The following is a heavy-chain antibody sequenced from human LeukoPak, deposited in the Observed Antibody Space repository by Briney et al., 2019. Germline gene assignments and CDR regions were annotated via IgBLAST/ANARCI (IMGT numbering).Heavy chain of an antibody. J-gene: IGHJ3*02. CDR3: ALSKGTMVRGVIITGAFDI. D-gene: IGHD3-10*01. CDR1: GFTFSSYG. V-gene: IGHV3-30*02. CDR2: IRYDGSNK. Sequence: PGGSLRLSCSASGFTFSSYGMHWVRQAPGKGLEWVAFIRYDGSNKYYADSVKGRFTISRDNSKNTLYLQMNSLRAEDTAVYYCALSKGTMVRGVIITGAFDIWGQGTMVTVSS.